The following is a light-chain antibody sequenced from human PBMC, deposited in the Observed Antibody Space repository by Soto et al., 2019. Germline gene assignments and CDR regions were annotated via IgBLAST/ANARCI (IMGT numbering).Light chain of an antibody. CDR2: DAS. V-gene: IGKV3-20*01. CDR3: QQFSSYPLT. J-gene: IGKJ4*01. CDR1: QTVRNNY. Sequence: EFVLTQSPGTLSLSPGERATLSCRASQTVRNNYLAWYQQKPGQGPRLLIYDASSRATGIPDRFSGGGSGTDFPLTLRRMEPEDFAVYYCQQFSSYPLTFGGGTKVDIK.